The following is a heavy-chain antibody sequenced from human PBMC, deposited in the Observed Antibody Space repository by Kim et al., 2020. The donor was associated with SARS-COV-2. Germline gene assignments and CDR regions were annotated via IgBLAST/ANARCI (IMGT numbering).Heavy chain of an antibody. D-gene: IGHD3-22*01. CDR2: INSDGSST. V-gene: IGHV3-74*01. CDR3: ARVHGYYDSSGYYYDAFDI. J-gene: IGHJ3*02. CDR1: GFTFSSYW. Sequence: GGSLRLSCAASGFTFSSYWMHWVRQAPGKGLVWVSRINSDGSSTSYADSVKGRFTISRDNAKNTLYLQMNSLRAEDTGGYYCARVHGYYDSSGYYYDAFDIWGQGTMVTVSS.